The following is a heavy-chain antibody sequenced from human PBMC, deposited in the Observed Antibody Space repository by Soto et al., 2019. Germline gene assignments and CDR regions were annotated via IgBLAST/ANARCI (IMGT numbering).Heavy chain of an antibody. V-gene: IGHV4-4*02. CDR2: TYHSGTT. D-gene: IGHD6-13*01. Sequence: QVQLQESGPGLVQPSGTLSLTCAVSGDSINNSHWWSWVRKTPGKGLEWIGETYHSGTTNYNPSLKPRVTISIDKSKNQFSLKMNSVTAADTAVYYCAREVNSSPARGPNWFDPWGQGTLVTVSS. CDR1: GDSINNSHW. J-gene: IGHJ5*02. CDR3: AREVNSSPARGPNWFDP.